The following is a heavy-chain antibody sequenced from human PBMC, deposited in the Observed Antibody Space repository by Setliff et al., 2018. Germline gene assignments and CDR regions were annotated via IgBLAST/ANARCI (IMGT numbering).Heavy chain of an antibody. CDR3: ARMSRYSESWSGYAEDYYSSYIDV. D-gene: IGHD3-3*01. Sequence: SETLSLTCSVFGDSLTRSSSWWGWIRQPAGKGLEWIGNIYSSGTTKYNPSLKSRVTISVDTSKRQFSLNLLSVTAADTAVYYCARMSRYSESWSGYAEDYYSSYIDVWGTGPPGHRLL. CDR1: GDSLTRSSSW. V-gene: IGHV4-61*05. J-gene: IGHJ6*03. CDR2: IYSSGTT.